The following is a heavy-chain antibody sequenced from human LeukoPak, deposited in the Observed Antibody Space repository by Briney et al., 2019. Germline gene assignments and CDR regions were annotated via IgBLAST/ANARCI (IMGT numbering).Heavy chain of an antibody. CDR3: AREIRAFDI. CDR1: GFTFSSYA. Sequence: AGGSLRLSCAASGFTFSSYAMHWVRQAPGKGLEWVAVISYDGSNKYYADSMKGRFTISRDNSKNTLYLQMNSLRAEDTAVYYCAREIRAFDIWGQGTMVTVSS. V-gene: IGHV3-30-3*01. CDR2: ISYDGSNK. J-gene: IGHJ3*02.